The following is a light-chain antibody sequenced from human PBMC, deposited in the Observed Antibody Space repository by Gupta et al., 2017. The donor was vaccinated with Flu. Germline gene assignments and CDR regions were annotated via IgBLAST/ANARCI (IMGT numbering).Light chain of an antibody. V-gene: IGKV1-8*01. Sequence: AIRLTQSPSSIPTSTGDRVTITCRASQNVHSYLAWYQQKPGKAPKLLIYAASTLQSGVPSTFTGSGSGTDFTLTVSLLQSEDFATYYCQQYFSYPFTFGGGTEVDIK. CDR2: AAS. CDR1: QNVHSY. CDR3: QQYFSYPFT. J-gene: IGKJ4*01.